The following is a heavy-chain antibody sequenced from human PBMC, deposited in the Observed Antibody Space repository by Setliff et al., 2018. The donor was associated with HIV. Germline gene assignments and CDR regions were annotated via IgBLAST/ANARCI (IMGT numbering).Heavy chain of an antibody. D-gene: IGHD3-10*01. CDR2: IYSGGST. CDR1: GGSIGGYY. CDR3: ARVRSYGSAYDAFDA. V-gene: IGHV4-4*08. Sequence: SETLSLTCTVSGGSIGGYYWSWIRQPPGTGLEWLGCIYSGGSTNYNPSLESRVTISLDTSKNQFSLRLTSVTAADTAVYYCARVRSYGSAYDAFDAWGPGTMVT. J-gene: IGHJ3*01.